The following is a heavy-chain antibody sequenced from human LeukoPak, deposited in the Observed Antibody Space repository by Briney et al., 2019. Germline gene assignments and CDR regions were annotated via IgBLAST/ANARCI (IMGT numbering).Heavy chain of an antibody. J-gene: IGHJ4*02. D-gene: IGHD5-18*01. Sequence: ASVKVSCKASGYTFTVYYIHWVRQAAGNGLEWVGWINPNTGTTNYAPRFQGRVTMTTDTSVTTAYLELSRLRSDDTAVYYCARAKRGYSYGYRRNELPYFFDYWGQGTLVTVSS. CDR2: INPNTGTT. CDR3: ARAKRGYSYGYRRNELPYFFDY. V-gene: IGHV1-2*07. CDR1: GYTFTVYY.